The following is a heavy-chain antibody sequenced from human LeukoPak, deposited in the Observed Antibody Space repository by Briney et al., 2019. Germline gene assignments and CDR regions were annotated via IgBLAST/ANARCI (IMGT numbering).Heavy chain of an antibody. CDR1: TFTFSNYG. J-gene: IGHJ3*02. D-gene: IGHD1-14*01. CDR3: ARRLPGTDRGGAFDI. CDR2: ISSDGGST. Sequence: PGGSLRLSCAASTFTFSNYGMHWVRQAPGKGLEYVSAISSDGGSTYYANTVKGRFIISRDNSKKTLFLQMGSLRAEDMGVYYCARRLPGTDRGGAFDIWGQGTVVTVSS. V-gene: IGHV3-64*01.